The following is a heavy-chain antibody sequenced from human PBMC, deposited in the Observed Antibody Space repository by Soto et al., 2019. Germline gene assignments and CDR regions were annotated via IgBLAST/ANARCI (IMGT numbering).Heavy chain of an antibody. CDR1: GGSISSYY. CDR3: ARHRYSYGVYYFDY. Sequence: SETLSLTCTVSGGSISSYYWSWILQPPWKGLEWIGYIYYSGSTNYNPSLKSRVTISVDTSKNQFSLKLSSVTAADTAVYYCARHRYSYGVYYFDYWGQGTLVTVSS. J-gene: IGHJ4*01. D-gene: IGHD5-18*01. V-gene: IGHV4-59*08. CDR2: IYYSGST.